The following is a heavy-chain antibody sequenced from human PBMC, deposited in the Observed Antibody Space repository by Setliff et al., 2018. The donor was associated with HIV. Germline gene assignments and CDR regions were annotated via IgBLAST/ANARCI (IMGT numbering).Heavy chain of an antibody. V-gene: IGHV4-31*03. CDR3: AREKYKFGYQVYFFDS. CDR1: DGSVSSTGYY. D-gene: IGHD5-12*01. J-gene: IGHJ4*02. Sequence: PSETLSLTCTVSDGSVSSTGYYWSWLRQHPGKGLEWIGSIYYSGSTNYNPSLKSRPTISLDTSNTQFSLKLSSVTAADTAVYFCAREKYKFGYQVYFFDSWGQGTLVTVSS. CDR2: IYYSGST.